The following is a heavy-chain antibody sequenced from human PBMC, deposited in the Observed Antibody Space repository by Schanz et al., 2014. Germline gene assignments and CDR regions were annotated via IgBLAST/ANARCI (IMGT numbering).Heavy chain of an antibody. CDR3: ARDGGRDGYNLAFDV. CDR2: MYINSGST. D-gene: IGHD5-12*01. Sequence: EVQLVESGGGLIQPGGSLRLSCAVSGFTVNTNYMSWVRQAPGKGLEWISSMYINSGSTQYVDSVKGRFIISRDSSKNTLFLQMNSLRAEDTAVYFCARDGGRDGYNLAFDVWGQGTLVTVSS. V-gene: IGHV3-53*01. J-gene: IGHJ3*01. CDR1: GFTVNTNY.